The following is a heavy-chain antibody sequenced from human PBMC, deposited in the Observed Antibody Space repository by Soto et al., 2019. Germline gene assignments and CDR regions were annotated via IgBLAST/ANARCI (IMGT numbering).Heavy chain of an antibody. CDR3: VRDWTSASSGHGIAY. V-gene: IGHV3-7*01. J-gene: IGHJ4*02. CDR1: GFTFSNYC. CDR2: IRPDGGDK. D-gene: IGHD6-6*01. Sequence: EVQLVESGGHLVQPGGSLRLFCAASGFTFSNYCMSWVRQAPGKGLEWVAYIRPDGGDKYYVDSVKGRFTISRDNAKNSLYLQMNGLRADDTAVYYCVRDWTSASSGHGIAYWGQGTLVTVSS.